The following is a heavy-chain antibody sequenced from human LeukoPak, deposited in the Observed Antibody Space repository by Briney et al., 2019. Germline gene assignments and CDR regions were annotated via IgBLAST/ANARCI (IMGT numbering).Heavy chain of an antibody. V-gene: IGHV3-23*01. J-gene: IGHJ4*02. CDR1: GFTFSSYA. CDR2: ISGSGGST. Sequence: GGSLRLSCAASGFTFSSYAMSWVRQAPGKGLEWVSAISGSGGSTYYADSVKGRFTISRDNSKNTLYLQMNSLRAEDTAVYYCAKSRAYVWGSYPNPLFDYWGQGTLVTVSS. D-gene: IGHD3-16*02. CDR3: AKSRAYVWGSYPNPLFDY.